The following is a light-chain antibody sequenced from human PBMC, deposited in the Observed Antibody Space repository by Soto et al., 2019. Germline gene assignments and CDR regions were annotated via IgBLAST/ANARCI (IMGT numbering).Light chain of an antibody. CDR1: SSNIGAGYD. J-gene: IGLJ1*01. CDR2: GNS. CDR3: QSYDSSLSGSNV. V-gene: IGLV1-40*01. Sequence: QSVLTQPPSVSGAPGQRVTISCNGSSSNIGAGYDVHWYQQLPGTAPKLLIYGNSNRPSGVPDRFSGSKSGTSASLAITGLQAEDEADYYCQSYDSSLSGSNVFGTGTKVTVL.